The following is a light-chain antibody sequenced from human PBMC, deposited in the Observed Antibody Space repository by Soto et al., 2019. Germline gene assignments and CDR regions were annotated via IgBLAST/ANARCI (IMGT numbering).Light chain of an antibody. CDR1: QGIRSW. CDR3: QQYNNHYS. V-gene: IGKV1-5*01. CDR2: DAS. J-gene: IGKJ2*03. Sequence: IQMTQSPSSVSASVGDRVTISFRASQGIRSWLAWYKQKPGKAPKLLIYDASNLESGVPSRLGGSGSGTEFTLTISSLKPDDFATYYCQQYNNHYSFGQGTKVDIK.